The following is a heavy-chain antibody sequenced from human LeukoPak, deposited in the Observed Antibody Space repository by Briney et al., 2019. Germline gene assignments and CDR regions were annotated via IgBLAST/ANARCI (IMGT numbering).Heavy chain of an antibody. CDR2: ISAYNGST. CDR3: ARDPPGPLDY. D-gene: IGHD1-14*01. J-gene: IGHJ4*02. CDR1: GGTFSSYA. V-gene: IGHV1-18*01. Sequence: ASVKVSCKASGGTFSSYAISWVRQAPGQGLEWMGWISAYNGSTNYAQKLQGRVTMTTDTSTSTAYMELRSLRSDDTAVYYCARDPPGPLDYWGQGTLVTVSS.